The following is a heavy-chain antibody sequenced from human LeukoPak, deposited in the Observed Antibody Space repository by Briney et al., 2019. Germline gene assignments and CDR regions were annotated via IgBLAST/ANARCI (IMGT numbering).Heavy chain of an antibody. Sequence: GGSPRLSCAASGFTFSSYDMHWVRQATGKGLEWVSAIGSPGDTYYSGSVKGRFTIFRDNAESSLYLQLNRLGAEDTAVYYCVRGGLYHYSGTSGDYWGQGTLVTVSS. V-gene: IGHV3-13*01. D-gene: IGHD1-26*01. CDR2: IGSPGDT. CDR3: VRGGLYHYSGTSGDY. CDR1: GFTFSSYD. J-gene: IGHJ4*02.